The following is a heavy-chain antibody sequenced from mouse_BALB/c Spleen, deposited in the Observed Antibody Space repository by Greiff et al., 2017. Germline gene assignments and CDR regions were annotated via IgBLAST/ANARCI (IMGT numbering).Heavy chain of an antibody. D-gene: IGHD1-1*02. V-gene: IGHV1-5*01. CDR1: GYTFTSYW. Sequence: EVQVVESGTVLARPGASVKMSCKASGYTFTSYWMHWVKQRPGQGLEWIGAIYPGNSDTSYNQKFKGKAKLTAVTSTSTAYMELSSLTNEDSAVYYCTRWGGFYWYFDVWGAGTTVTVSS. CDR2: IYPGNSDT. J-gene: IGHJ1*01. CDR3: TRWGGFYWYFDV.